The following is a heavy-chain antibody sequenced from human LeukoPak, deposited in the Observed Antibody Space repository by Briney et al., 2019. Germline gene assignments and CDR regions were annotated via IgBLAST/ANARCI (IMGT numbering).Heavy chain of an antibody. D-gene: IGHD2-15*01. V-gene: IGHV3-23*01. CDR3: AKGGYCSGGSCYSVDAFDI. CDR1: GFTFSSYA. J-gene: IGHJ3*02. Sequence: HAGRSQRPSCPASGFTFSSYAIGWARLAPGEGLEWVSYISGSGGSTYYADCVKGRFTSSRDNSKNTLYLQMNSLRAGDKAVYYCAKGGYCSGGSCYSVDAFDIWGQGTMVTVSS. CDR2: ISGSGGST.